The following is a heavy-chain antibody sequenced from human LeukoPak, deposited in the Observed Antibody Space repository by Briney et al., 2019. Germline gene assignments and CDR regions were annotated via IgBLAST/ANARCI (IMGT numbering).Heavy chain of an antibody. J-gene: IGHJ6*03. Sequence: ASVKVSCKASGYAFTSYDINWVRQATGQGLEWVGWMNPNSGNTGYAQKFQGRVTITRNTSISTAYTELSSLRSEDTAVYYCARSVTTNYYYYMDVWGKGTTVTVSS. CDR2: MNPNSGNT. CDR1: GYAFTSYD. V-gene: IGHV1-8*03. D-gene: IGHD4-17*01. CDR3: ARSVTTNYYYYMDV.